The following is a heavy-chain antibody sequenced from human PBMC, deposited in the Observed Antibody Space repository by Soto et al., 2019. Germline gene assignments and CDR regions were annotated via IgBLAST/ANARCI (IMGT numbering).Heavy chain of an antibody. CDR1: GFTFSNYW. CDR2: ITSDGSSR. CDR3: AKDRMVTSYFYGMDV. D-gene: IGHD5-18*01. J-gene: IGHJ6*02. V-gene: IGHV3-74*01. Sequence: PGGSLRLSCAASGFTFSNYWMHWVRQAPGKGLVWVSRITSDGSSRYFADSVKGRFTVSRDNAMLTVHLQMDSLRPDDTAVYYCAKDRMVTSYFYGMDVWGQGTTVTVSS.